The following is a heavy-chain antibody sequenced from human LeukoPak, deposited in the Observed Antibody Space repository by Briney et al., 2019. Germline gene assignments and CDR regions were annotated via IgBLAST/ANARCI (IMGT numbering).Heavy chain of an antibody. Sequence: GGSLRLSCEGSGFIFSNFGIHWVRQAPAKGLEWVAFIRYNNEYYADSVKGRFTISRDNSKNSLYLQMNSLRPEDTAVYFCAKGGNSNYFFDYCGQGTLVTVSS. CDR3: AKGGNSNYFFDY. CDR1: GFIFSNFG. D-gene: IGHD4-11*01. V-gene: IGHV3-30*02. CDR2: IRYNNE. J-gene: IGHJ4*02.